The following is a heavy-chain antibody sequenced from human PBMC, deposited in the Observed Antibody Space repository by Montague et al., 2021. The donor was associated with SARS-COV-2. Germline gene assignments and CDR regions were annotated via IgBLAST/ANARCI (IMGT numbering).Heavy chain of an antibody. CDR3: ARVFQRWLQFDPYFDY. CDR2: IYYSGST. V-gene: IGHV4-59*01. Sequence: SETLSLTCTVSGDSISSYYWSWIRQPPGKGLELIGNIYYSGSTNYNPSLKSRGTISVDTSKNKFSLKLSSVTAADTAVYYCARVFQRWLQFDPYFDYWGQGTLVTISS. CDR1: GDSISSYY. J-gene: IGHJ4*02. D-gene: IGHD5-24*01.